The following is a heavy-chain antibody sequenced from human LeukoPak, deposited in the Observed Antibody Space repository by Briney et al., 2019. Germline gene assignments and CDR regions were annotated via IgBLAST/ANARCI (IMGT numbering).Heavy chain of an antibody. Sequence: ASVKVSCKASGGTFSSYAISWVRQAPGQGLEWMGVINPSGDGTNYPQRFQGRVTLTRDTSTSTVYMELSSLRSEDTAIYYCAKETPNTGWFDPWGRGTLVTVSS. CDR3: AKETPNTGWFDP. V-gene: IGHV1-46*01. CDR1: GGTFSSYA. CDR2: INPSGDGT. J-gene: IGHJ5*02. D-gene: IGHD1-14*01.